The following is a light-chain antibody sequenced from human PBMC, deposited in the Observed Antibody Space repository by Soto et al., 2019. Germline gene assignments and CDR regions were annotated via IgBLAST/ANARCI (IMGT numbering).Light chain of an antibody. CDR2: AAS. Sequence: EVVLTQSPGTVSLSPGERVTLSCRASQSVISNYLAWFQQRPGQAPRLLIYAASSRATGIPDRFSGSGSGTDFTLKIIRLEPEDFAVYYCQQYGSSLTWTFGQGTKVEIK. CDR1: QSVISNY. J-gene: IGKJ1*01. CDR3: QQYGSSLTWT. V-gene: IGKV3-20*01.